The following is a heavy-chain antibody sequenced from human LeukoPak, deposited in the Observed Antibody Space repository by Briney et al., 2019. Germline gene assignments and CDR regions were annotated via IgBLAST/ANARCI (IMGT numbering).Heavy chain of an antibody. CDR1: GFTFSDHA. D-gene: IGHD5-18*01. CDR3: TCGPIQLWLYSGIDV. V-gene: IGHV3-49*04. J-gene: IGHJ6*02. Sequence: GGSLRLSCTASGFTFSDHAISWVRQAPGRGLEWVGFIRSKADGGTTEYAASVKARFTISRAYSISIAYLQLTSLKTEDSAVYYCTCGPIQLWLYSGIDVGGQGTTVSVS. CDR2: IRSKADGGTT.